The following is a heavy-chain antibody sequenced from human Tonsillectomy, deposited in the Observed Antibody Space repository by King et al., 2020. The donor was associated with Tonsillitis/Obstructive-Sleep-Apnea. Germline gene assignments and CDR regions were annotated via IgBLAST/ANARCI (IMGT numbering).Heavy chain of an antibody. J-gene: IGHJ4*02. CDR2: SYPGDSDT. D-gene: IGHD5-24*01. CDR1: GYSFSSYW. V-gene: IGHV5-51*01. CDR3: ARHRDGYNLDY. Sequence: QLVQSGAEVKKPGESLKIYCKGSGYSFSSYWIGWVRQMPGKGMEWMGISYPGDSDTRYSPSFQGQVTISADKSITTAYLQWSSLKDSDTAMYYCARHRDGYNLDYWGQGTLVTVSS.